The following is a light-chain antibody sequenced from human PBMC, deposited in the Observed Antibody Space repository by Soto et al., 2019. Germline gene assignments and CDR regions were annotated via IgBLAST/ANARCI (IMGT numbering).Light chain of an antibody. CDR2: HAS. CDR3: QQYNSYS. J-gene: IGKJ1*01. CDR1: QSISNW. Sequence: DIKMTQSPSTLPASVGDRVTLTCRASQSISNWFAWYQQKPGTAPKVLIYHASNLQSGVPSRFRGSGSGTEFTLTISSLQPDDFATYYCQQYNSYSFGQGTKVDIK. V-gene: IGKV1-5*01.